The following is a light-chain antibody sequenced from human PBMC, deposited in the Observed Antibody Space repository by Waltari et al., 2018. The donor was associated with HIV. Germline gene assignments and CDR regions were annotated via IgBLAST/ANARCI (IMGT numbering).Light chain of an antibody. J-gene: IGLJ3*02. Sequence: QSVLNQSPSPSGTPGQRVLISCSGRSSTIGSNTVTWYQQFPGTAPKLLIYSYGQRPSGVPERFSGSKSATSASLAISGLRSEDEADYYCATWDDSLNAWVFGGGTKLTVL. CDR3: ATWDDSLNAWV. V-gene: IGLV1-44*01. CDR2: SYG. CDR1: SSTIGSNT.